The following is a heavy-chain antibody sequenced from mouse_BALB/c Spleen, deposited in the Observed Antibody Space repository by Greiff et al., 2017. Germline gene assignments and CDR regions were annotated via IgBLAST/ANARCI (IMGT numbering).Heavy chain of an antibody. Sequence: VKLMESGPELVRPGVSVKISCKGSGYTFTDYAMHWVKQSHAKSLEWIGVISTYYGNTNYNQKFKGKATMTVDKSSSTAYMELARLTSEDSAIYYCARGDYGSSYVFAYWGQGTLVTVSA. J-gene: IGHJ3*01. D-gene: IGHD1-1*01. CDR1: GYTFTDYA. V-gene: IGHV1-67*01. CDR3: ARGDYGSSYVFAY. CDR2: ISTYYGNT.